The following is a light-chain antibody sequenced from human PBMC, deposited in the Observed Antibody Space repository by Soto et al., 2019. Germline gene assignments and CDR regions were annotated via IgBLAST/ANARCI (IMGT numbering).Light chain of an antibody. J-gene: IGLJ7*01. CDR2: DNN. Sequence: QSVLTQPPSVSAAPGQTVSMSCSGSSSNIEDNYISWYQQLPGTAPKLLIYDNNKRPSGIPDRFSGSKSGTSATLGITGLQTGDEADYYCGTWDSSLSAVVFGGGTQLTVL. V-gene: IGLV1-51*01. CDR3: GTWDSSLSAVV. CDR1: SSNIEDNY.